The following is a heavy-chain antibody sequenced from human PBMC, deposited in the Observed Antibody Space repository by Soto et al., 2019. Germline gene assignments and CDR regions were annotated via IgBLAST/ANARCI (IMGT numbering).Heavy chain of an antibody. CDR1: GGTFSSYA. V-gene: IGHV1-69*13. CDR2: LIPTFGTA. J-gene: IGHJ4*01. D-gene: IGHD3-10*01. Sequence: GASVKVSCKASGGTFSSYAISWARQAPGQGLEWMGGLIPTFGTANYAQKFQGRVTITADESTSTAYMELSSLISEDTAVYYFAGGPLDTGRITCVYWGQGTLGTVSS. CDR3: AGGPLDTGRITCVY.